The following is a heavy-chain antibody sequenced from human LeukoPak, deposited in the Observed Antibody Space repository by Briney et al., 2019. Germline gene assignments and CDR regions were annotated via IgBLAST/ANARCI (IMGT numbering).Heavy chain of an antibody. J-gene: IGHJ4*02. D-gene: IGHD3-22*01. CDR3: ARQYYYDSSGYYYFDY. CDR1: GDSINSLDL. CDR2: INHSGST. V-gene: IGHV4-4*02. Sequence: SETLSLTCTVSGDSINSLDLWSWVRQPPGKGLEWIGEINHSGSTNYNPSLKSRVTISVDTSKNQFSLKLSSVTAADTAVYYCARQYYYDSSGYYYFDYWGQGTLVTVSS.